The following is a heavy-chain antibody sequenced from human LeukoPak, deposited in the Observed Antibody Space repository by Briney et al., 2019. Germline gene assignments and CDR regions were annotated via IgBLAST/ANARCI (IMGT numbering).Heavy chain of an antibody. CDR2: IYYSGIT. V-gene: IGHV4-59*12. CDR1: GGSISSFY. J-gene: IGHJ4*02. Sequence: KPSETLSLTCTVSGGSISSFYWSWIRQPPGKRLEWIGYIYYSGITKYNPSLRSRVTISVDTSKNQFSLKLSSVTAADTAVYYCAREPRITMVRGVIIGYFDYWGQGTPVTVSS. CDR3: AREPRITMVRGVIIGYFDY. D-gene: IGHD3-10*01.